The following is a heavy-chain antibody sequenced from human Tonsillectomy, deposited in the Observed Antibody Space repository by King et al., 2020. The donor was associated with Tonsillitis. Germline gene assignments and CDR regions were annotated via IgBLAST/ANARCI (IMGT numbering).Heavy chain of an antibody. CDR1: GVSVTSGSYY. CDR2: FYFSGST. Sequence: QLQESGPGLVKPSETLSLTCTVSGVSVTSGSYYWSWIRQPPGKGLEWIGHFYFSGSTNYNPSLKSRVTISVDASKNHFSLKLDSVTAADTAVYYCSRVVGAHGDFDIWGQGTMVTVSS. V-gene: IGHV4-61*03. CDR3: SRVVGAHGDFDI. D-gene: IGHD1-26*01. J-gene: IGHJ3*02.